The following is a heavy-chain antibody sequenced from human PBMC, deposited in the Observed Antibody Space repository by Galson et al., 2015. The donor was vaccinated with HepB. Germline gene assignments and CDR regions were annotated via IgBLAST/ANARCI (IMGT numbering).Heavy chain of an antibody. V-gene: IGHV3-30*18. CDR2: ISYDGSNK. CDR1: GFTFSSYG. D-gene: IGHD3/OR15-3a*01. Sequence: SLRLSCAASGFTFSSYGMHWVRQAPGKGLEWVAVISYDGSNKYYVDSVKGRFTISRDNSKNTLYLQMNSLRAEDTAVYYCAKGWTGLDYWGQGTLVTVSS. CDR3: AKGWTGLDY. J-gene: IGHJ4*02.